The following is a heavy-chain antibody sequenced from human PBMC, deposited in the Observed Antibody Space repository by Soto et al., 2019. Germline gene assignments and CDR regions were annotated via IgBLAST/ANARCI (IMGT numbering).Heavy chain of an antibody. CDR1: GFTFSSFA. CDR2: LSGSGATT. Sequence: VQLLESGGGLVQPGGSLRLSCAASGFTFSSFAMSWVRQAPGKGLEWVSTLSGSGATTYYADSVKDRFTISRDNSKNTLFLQMNSLRAEDTAVYYCAKAQDFVFWSHFDYWGQGALVTVSS. V-gene: IGHV3-23*01. CDR3: AKAQDFVFWSHFDY. J-gene: IGHJ4*02. D-gene: IGHD3-3*01.